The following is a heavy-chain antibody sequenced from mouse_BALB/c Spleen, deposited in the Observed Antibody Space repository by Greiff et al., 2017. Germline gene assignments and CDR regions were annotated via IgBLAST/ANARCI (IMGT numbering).Heavy chain of an antibody. J-gene: IGHJ4*01. Sequence: DVKLVESGGGLVKPGGSLKLSCAASGFTFSSYAMSWVRQTPEKRLEWVASISSGGSTYYPDSVKGRFTISRDNARNILYLQMSSLRSEDTAMYYCARGAALDYAMDYWGQGTSVTVSS. CDR1: GFTFSSYA. CDR3: ARGAALDYAMDY. V-gene: IGHV5-6-5*01. CDR2: ISSGGST.